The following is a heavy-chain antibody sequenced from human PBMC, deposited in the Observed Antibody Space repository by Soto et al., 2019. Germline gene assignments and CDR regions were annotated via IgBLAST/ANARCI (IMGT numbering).Heavy chain of an antibody. V-gene: IGHV1-69*13. CDR3: ARGQSDYYDSSGYLYYFDY. Sequence: SVKVSCKASGGTFSSYAISWVRQAPGQGLEWMGGIIPIFGTANYAQKFQGRVAITADESTSTAYMELSSLRSEDTAVYYCARGQSDYYDSSGYLYYFDYWGQGTLVTVSS. D-gene: IGHD3-22*01. CDR1: GGTFSSYA. J-gene: IGHJ4*02. CDR2: IIPIFGTA.